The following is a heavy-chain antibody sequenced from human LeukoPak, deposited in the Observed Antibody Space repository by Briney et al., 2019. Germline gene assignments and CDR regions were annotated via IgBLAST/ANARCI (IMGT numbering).Heavy chain of an antibody. D-gene: IGHD5-12*01. J-gene: IGHJ4*02. CDR1: GGSISSNRYY. Sequence: SSETLSLTCTVSGGSISSNRYYWGWIRQPPGKGLEWIGNIHYSGSTYYNPSLKTRVTISVDTSKNQFSLKLSSVTAADTAVYYCARVSYGGYEDYWGQGTLVTVSS. V-gene: IGHV4-39*07. CDR2: IHYSGST. CDR3: ARVSYGGYEDY.